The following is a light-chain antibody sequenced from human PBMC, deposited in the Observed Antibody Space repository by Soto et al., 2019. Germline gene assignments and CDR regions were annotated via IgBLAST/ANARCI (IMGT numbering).Light chain of an antibody. CDR3: SSYTTTSTVV. CDR2: EVS. Sequence: QSALTQPASVSGSPGQSITVSCTGTSSDIGGHNYVSWYQQHPGKVPKLIIYEVSNRPSGVSNRFSGSKSGNTASLTVSGLQAKDEADYYCSSYTTTSTVVFGGGTRSPS. CDR1: SSDIGGHNY. J-gene: IGLJ3*02. V-gene: IGLV2-14*01.